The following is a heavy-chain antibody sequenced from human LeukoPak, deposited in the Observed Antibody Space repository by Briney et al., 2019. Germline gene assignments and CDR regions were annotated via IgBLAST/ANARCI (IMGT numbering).Heavy chain of an antibody. D-gene: IGHD3/OR15-3a*01. CDR1: GISLSNYG. V-gene: IGHV3-23*01. J-gene: IGHJ4*02. Sequence: SGGSLRLSCAVSGISLSNYGMSWVGQAPGKGLEWVAGISDSGGSTKYADSVKGRFTIARDNRKNTLYLQMNSLRAEDTAVYFCAKRGVVIRVILVGFHKEAYYFESWGQGALVTVSS. CDR3: AKRGVVIRVILVGFHKEAYYFES. CDR2: ISDSGGST.